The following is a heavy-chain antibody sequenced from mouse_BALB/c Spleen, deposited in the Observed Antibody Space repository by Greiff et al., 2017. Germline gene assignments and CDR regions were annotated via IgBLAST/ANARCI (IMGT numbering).Heavy chain of an antibody. CDR2: ISSGGST. J-gene: IGHJ3*01. D-gene: IGHD1-2*01. CDR1: GFTFSSYA. Sequence: EVQGVESGGGLVKPGGSLKLSCAASGFTFSSYAMSWVRQTPEKRLEWVASISSGGSTYYPDSVKGRFTISRDNARNILYLQMSSLRSEDTAMYYCARATASWFAYWGQGTLVTVSA. V-gene: IGHV5-6-5*01. CDR3: ARATASWFAY.